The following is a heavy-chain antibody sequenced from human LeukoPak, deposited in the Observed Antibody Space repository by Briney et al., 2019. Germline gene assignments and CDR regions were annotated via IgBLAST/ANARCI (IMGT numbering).Heavy chain of an antibody. CDR3: ARGSIRGSGFDY. Sequence: PSETLSLTCTVSGGSISSYYWSWIRQPPGKGLEWIGYIYYSGSTDYNPSLKSRVTISVDTSKNQFSLKLSSVTAADTAVYYCARGSIRGSGFDYRGQGTLVTVSS. CDR1: GGSISSYY. D-gene: IGHD6-6*01. CDR2: IYYSGST. J-gene: IGHJ4*02. V-gene: IGHV4-59*01.